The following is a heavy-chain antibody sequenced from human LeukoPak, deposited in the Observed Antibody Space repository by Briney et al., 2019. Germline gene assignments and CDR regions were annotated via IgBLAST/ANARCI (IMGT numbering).Heavy chain of an antibody. CDR3: ARIAAAGIYYYYYYMDV. CDR2: IYHSGST. J-gene: IGHJ6*03. CDR1: GYSISSGYY. Sequence: RPSETLSLTCTVSGYSISSGYYWGWIRQPPGKGLEWIGSIYHSGSTYYNPSLKSRVTISLDTSRNQFSLELSSVTAADTAVYYCARIAAAGIYYYYYYMDVWGKGTTVTISS. V-gene: IGHV4-38-2*02. D-gene: IGHD6-13*01.